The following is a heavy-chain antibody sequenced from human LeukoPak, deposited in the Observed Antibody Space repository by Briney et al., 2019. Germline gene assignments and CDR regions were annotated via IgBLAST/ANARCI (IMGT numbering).Heavy chain of an antibody. CDR1: GFTFSSYW. CDR2: IKQDGSEK. Sequence: GGSLSLSCAASGFTFSSYWMSWVRQAPGKGLEWVANIKQDGSEKYYVDSVKGRFTISRDNAKNSLYLQMNSLRAEDTAVYYCARPPYSSSSDYWGQGTLVTVSS. V-gene: IGHV3-7*01. D-gene: IGHD6-6*01. J-gene: IGHJ4*02. CDR3: ARPPYSSSSDY.